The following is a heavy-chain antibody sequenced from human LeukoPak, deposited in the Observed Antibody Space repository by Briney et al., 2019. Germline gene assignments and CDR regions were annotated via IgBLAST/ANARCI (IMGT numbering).Heavy chain of an antibody. V-gene: IGHV4-39*07. D-gene: IGHD3-16*01. CDR1: GGSISSSSYY. J-gene: IGHJ1*01. CDR3: ARGGIGGMGGVEYFRH. Sequence: SETLSLTCTVSGGSISSSSYYWGWIRQPPGKGLEWIGSIYSSGTTKYNPSLKSRVGISLDTSKNQFSLRLRSVTAADTAVYYCARGGIGGMGGVEYFRHWGQGTLVTVSS. CDR2: IYSSGTT.